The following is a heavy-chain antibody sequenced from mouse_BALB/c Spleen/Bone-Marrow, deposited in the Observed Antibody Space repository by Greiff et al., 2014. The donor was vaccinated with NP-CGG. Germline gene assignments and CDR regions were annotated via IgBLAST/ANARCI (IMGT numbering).Heavy chain of an antibody. D-gene: IGHD2-3*01. Sequence: EVQLQQSGPELVKPGASVKVSCKAAGYSFTDYNMYWVKQSHGKSLESIGYIDPYNGDTSYNQKFKGRATLTVDKSSNTAFMRLNSLTSEDSAVYYCARDGYYVGFAYWGQGTLVTVSA. CDR1: GYSFTDYN. V-gene: IGHV1S135*01. J-gene: IGHJ3*01. CDR2: IDPYNGDT. CDR3: ARDGYYVGFAY.